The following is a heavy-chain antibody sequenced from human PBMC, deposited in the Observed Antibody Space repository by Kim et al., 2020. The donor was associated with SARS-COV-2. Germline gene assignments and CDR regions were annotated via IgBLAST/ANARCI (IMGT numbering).Heavy chain of an antibody. CDR3: AKESAGFDY. J-gene: IGHJ4*02. CDR2: GSI. Sequence: GSIGYADSVKGRFTISRDNAKNSLYLQMNSLRAEDTALYYCAKESAGFDYWGQGTLVTVSS. V-gene: IGHV3-9*01.